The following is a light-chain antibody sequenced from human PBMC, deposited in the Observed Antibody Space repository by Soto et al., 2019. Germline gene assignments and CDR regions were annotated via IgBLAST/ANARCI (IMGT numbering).Light chain of an antibody. V-gene: IGKV3-11*01. Sequence: IVITQSPAALSLSPGERATLSCRASQSVSSYLAWYPQKPGQASRLLIYDASNRATGIPARFSGSRSVTDFTLTISSLEPEDFAVYYCQQRSNLITFGQGTRLAIK. CDR3: QQRSNLIT. CDR2: DAS. J-gene: IGKJ5*01. CDR1: QSVSSY.